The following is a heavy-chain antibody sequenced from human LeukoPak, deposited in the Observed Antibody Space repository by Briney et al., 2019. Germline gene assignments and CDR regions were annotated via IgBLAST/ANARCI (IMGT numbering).Heavy chain of an antibody. V-gene: IGHV4-59*01. CDR1: GGSISYYY. D-gene: IGHD1-26*01. CDR2: MYYSGST. CDR3: ATAAWELSSFDY. Sequence: SETLSLTCTVSGGSISYYYWSWIRQPPGKGLEWIGYMYYSGSTKYNPSLKSRVTISLDTSKNQFSLKLSSVTAADTAVYYCATAAWELSSFDYWGQGTLVAVSS. J-gene: IGHJ4*02.